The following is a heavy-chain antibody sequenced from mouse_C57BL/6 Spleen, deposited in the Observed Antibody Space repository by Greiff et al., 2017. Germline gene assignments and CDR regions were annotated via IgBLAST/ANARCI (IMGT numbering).Heavy chain of an antibody. V-gene: IGHV14-1*01. CDR2: IDPEDGDT. CDR1: GFNIKDYY. J-gene: IGHJ3*01. D-gene: IGHD1-1*01. Sequence: EVKLQESGAELVRPGASVKLSCTASGFNIKDYYMHWVKQRPEQGLEWIGRIDPEDGDTEYAPKFQGKATMTADTSSNTAYLQLSSLTSEDTAVYYCTFPYYYGSSGFAYWGQGTLVTVSA. CDR3: TFPYYYGSSGFAY.